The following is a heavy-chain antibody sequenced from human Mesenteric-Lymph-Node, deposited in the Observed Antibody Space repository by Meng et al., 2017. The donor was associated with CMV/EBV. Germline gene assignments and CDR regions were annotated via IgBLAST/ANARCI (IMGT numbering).Heavy chain of an antibody. CDR3: ARGKDLDV. V-gene: IGHV3-30*02. J-gene: IGHJ6*02. CDR1: GFGFSSYG. D-gene: IGHD2-15*01. Sequence: GESLKISCAASGFGFSSYGMHWVRQAPGKGLEWVAFIRYDGSSKYYGDSVKGRCTISRDNFKNTLYLQMNSLRVEDTAVYYCARGKDLDVWGQGTTVTVSS. CDR2: IRYDGSSK.